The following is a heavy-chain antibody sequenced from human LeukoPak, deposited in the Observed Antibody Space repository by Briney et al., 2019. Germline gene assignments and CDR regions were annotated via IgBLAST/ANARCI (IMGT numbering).Heavy chain of an antibody. D-gene: IGHD3-16*01. V-gene: IGHV3-7*03. J-gene: IGHJ6*02. Sequence: QAGGSLRLSCAASGFTLSSYWMNWARQAPGKGLEWVASINHNGNVNYYVDSVKGRFTISRDNAKNSLYLQMSNLRAEDTAVYFCARGVGLDVWGQGATVTVSS. CDR1: GFTLSSYW. CDR3: ARGVGLDV. CDR2: INHNGNVN.